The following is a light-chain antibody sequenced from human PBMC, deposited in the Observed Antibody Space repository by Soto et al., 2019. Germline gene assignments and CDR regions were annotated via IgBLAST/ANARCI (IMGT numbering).Light chain of an antibody. CDR3: QSYDSSLSVV. V-gene: IGLV1-40*01. CDR2: VNI. CDR1: SSNIGAGYD. Sequence: QSVLTQPPSVSGAPGQRVTISCTGSSSNIGAGYDVHWCQQLPGTAPKLLIYVNINRPSGVPDRFSGSKSGTSASLAITGLQAEDEADYYCQSYDSSLSVVFGGGTKLTVL. J-gene: IGLJ2*01.